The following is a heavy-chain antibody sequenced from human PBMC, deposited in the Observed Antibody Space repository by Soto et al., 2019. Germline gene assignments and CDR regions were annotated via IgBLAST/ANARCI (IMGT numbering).Heavy chain of an antibody. CDR2: INHSGST. V-gene: IGHV4-34*01. D-gene: IGHD3-10*01. J-gene: IGHJ5*02. CDR3: ARAPSLLWFGSRRFDP. Sequence: QVQLQQWGAGLLKPSETLSLTCAVYGGSFSGYYWSWIRQPPGKGLEWIGEINHSGSTNYNPSLKSRVTISVDTSKNQFSLKLSSVTAADTAVYYCARAPSLLWFGSRRFDPWGQGTLVTVSS. CDR1: GGSFSGYY.